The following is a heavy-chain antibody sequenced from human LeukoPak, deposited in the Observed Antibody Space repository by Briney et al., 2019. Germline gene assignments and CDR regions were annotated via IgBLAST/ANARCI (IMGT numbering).Heavy chain of an antibody. V-gene: IGHV4-59*01. J-gene: IGHJ3*02. CDR3: ARVENYYDSSGYYYLKAFDI. CDR1: GGSISSYY. CDR2: IYYSGST. Sequence: PSETLSLTCTVSGGSISSYYWSWIRQPPGKGLEWIGYIYYSGSTNYNPSLKSRVTISVDMSKNQFSLKLSSVTAADTAVYYCARVENYYDSSGYYYLKAFDIWGQGTMVTVSS. D-gene: IGHD3-22*01.